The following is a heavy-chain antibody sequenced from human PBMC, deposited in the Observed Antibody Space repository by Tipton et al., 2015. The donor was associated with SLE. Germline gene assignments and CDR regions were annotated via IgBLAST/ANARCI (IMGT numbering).Heavy chain of an antibody. D-gene: IGHD3/OR15-3a*01. CDR2: VSPGGDT. J-gene: IGHJ4*02. Sequence: TLSLTCAVSGYSISSGYYWGWIRQPPGKGLEWIGCVSPGGDTSYNPSLKSRVTMLIDRPKNQFSLKLTSVTAADPAVYYCARDLGHGGDSDWWGQGILVTVSS. V-gene: IGHV4-38-2*02. CDR1: GYSISSGYY. CDR3: ARDLGHGGDSDW.